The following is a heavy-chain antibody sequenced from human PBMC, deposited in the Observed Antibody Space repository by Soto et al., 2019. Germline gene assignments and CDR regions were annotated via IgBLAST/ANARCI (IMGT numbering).Heavy chain of an antibody. CDR1: GYTFISYD. V-gene: IGHV1-8*01. J-gene: IGHJ5*02. D-gene: IGHD3-10*01. CDR2: MNPNSGNT. CDR3: ARGGEWFGAFDP. Sequence: QVQLVQSGAEVKKPGASVKVSCKASGYTFISYDINWVRQATGQGLEWMGWMNPNSGNTGYAQKFQVRVTMTRNTSISTAYMELSSLRSEDTDVYYCARGGEWFGAFDPWGQGTLVTVSS.